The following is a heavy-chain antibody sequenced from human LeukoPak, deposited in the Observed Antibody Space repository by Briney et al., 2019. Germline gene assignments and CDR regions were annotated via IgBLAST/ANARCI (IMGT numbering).Heavy chain of an antibody. CDR1: GFTFSSHG. V-gene: IGHV3-30*18. CDR2: ISYDGNNK. J-gene: IGHJ4*02. Sequence: XGSLRLSCAASGFTFSSHGMHWVRQAPGRGLEWVAVISYDGNNKYYADSVKGRFTISRDNSKSTLYLQVNSLRAEDTAVYYCAKIAFSGSYYGGFDYWGQGTLVTVSS. D-gene: IGHD1-26*01. CDR3: AKIAFSGSYYGGFDY.